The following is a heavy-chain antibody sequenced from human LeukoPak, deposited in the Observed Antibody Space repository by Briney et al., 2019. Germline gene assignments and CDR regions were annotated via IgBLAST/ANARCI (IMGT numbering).Heavy chain of an antibody. Sequence: GGSLRLSCVASGFTFSHYDMHWVRQVTGKGLEWVSSIDTEDDTSYPGSVRGRFTSSREDAKNSFYLHMNSLRAGDTAVYYCARGRDSASDTYSFPHDAFDLWGQGTMVSVSS. CDR2: IDTEDDT. V-gene: IGHV3-13*01. D-gene: IGHD3-16*01. CDR1: GFTFSHYD. J-gene: IGHJ3*01. CDR3: ARGRDSASDTYSFPHDAFDL.